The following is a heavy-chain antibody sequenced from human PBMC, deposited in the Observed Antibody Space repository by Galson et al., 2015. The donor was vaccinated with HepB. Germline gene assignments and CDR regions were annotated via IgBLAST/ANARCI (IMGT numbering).Heavy chain of an antibody. J-gene: IGHJ4*02. Sequence: SLTCAVYGGSFSGYSWNWIRQPPGKGLEWIGEIIDSGSTKYNASLKSRAIISVDTSKNQFSLRLNSVTAADTAVYFCARGGGHCGSASCHPFDYWGQGTLVTVSS. CDR1: GGSFSGYS. CDR2: IIDSGST. CDR3: ARGGGHCGSASCHPFDY. V-gene: IGHV4-34*01. D-gene: IGHD2-2*01.